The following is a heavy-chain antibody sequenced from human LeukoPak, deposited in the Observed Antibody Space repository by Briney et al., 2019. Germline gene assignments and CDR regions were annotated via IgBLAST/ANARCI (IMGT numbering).Heavy chain of an antibody. J-gene: IGHJ4*02. CDR1: GFTFRSYW. CDR2: IKQDGSEK. D-gene: IGHD3-3*01. V-gene: IGHV3-7*01. CDR3: ARGKDYDFWSGYQAGFDY. Sequence: PGGALRLSCAGFGFTFRSYWMSWVRQGPGKGLEWVANIKQDGSEKYHLDSVKGRFTISRANAKNSLYLQMNSLRAEDTAVYYCARGKDYDFWSGYQAGFDYWGQGTLVTVSS.